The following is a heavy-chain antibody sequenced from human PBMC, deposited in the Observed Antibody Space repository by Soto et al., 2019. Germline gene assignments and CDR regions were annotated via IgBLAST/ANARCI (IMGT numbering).Heavy chain of an antibody. Sequence: QVQLVESGGGVVQPGRSLRLSCAASGFTFSSYGMHWVRQAPGKGLEWVAVIWYDGSNKYYADSVKGRFTISRDNSKNTLYLQMNSLRAEDTAVYYCARQTETNGMDVWGQGTTVTVSS. CDR3: ARQTETNGMDV. CDR2: IWYDGSNK. J-gene: IGHJ6*02. V-gene: IGHV3-33*01. CDR1: GFTFSSYG. D-gene: IGHD1-7*01.